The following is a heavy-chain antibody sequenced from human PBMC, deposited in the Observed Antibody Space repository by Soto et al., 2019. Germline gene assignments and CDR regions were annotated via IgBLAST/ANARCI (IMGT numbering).Heavy chain of an antibody. CDR1: GYSFTSYW. J-gene: IGHJ3*02. Sequence: GESLKISCKGSGYSFTSYWISWVRQMPGKGLEWMGRIDPSDSYTNYSPSFQGHVTISADKSISTAYLQWSSLKASDTAMYYCARPASDYYDSSGYSEWGAFDIWGQGTMVTVS. D-gene: IGHD3-22*01. CDR3: ARPASDYYDSSGYSEWGAFDI. V-gene: IGHV5-10-1*01. CDR2: IDPSDSYT.